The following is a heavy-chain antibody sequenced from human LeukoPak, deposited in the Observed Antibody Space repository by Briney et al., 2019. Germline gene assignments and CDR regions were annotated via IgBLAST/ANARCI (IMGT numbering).Heavy chain of an antibody. CDR2: IYYSGST. CDR1: GGSISSSSYY. CDR3: ARVTDYGDSEGDAFDI. D-gene: IGHD4-17*01. Sequence: KPSETLSLTCTVSGGSISSSSYYWGWIRQPPGKGLEWIGSIYYSGSTYYNPSLKSRVTISVDTSKNQFSLKLSSVTAADTAVYYCARVTDYGDSEGDAFDIWGQGTMVTVSS. V-gene: IGHV4-39*01. J-gene: IGHJ3*02.